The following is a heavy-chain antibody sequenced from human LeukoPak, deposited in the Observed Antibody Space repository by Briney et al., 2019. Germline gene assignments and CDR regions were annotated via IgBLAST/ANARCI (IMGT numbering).Heavy chain of an antibody. D-gene: IGHD5-24*01. CDR3: ARVALNSSPDF. J-gene: IGHJ4*02. CDR1: GDSISSGNY. V-gene: IGHV4-38-2*02. CDR2: IFHTGST. Sequence: SETLSLTCTVSGDSISSGNYWGWIRQPPGKGLEWIGSIFHTGSTYFNLSLKSRVTISVDTSKNQFSLKLSSVTAADTAVYYCARVALNSSPDFWGQGTLVTVSS.